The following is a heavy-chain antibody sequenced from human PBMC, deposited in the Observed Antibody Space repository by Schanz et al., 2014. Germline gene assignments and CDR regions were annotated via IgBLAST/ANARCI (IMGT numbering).Heavy chain of an antibody. CDR2: ISGGGGTR. J-gene: IGHJ4*02. V-gene: IGHV3-23*01. D-gene: IGHD2-15*01. Sequence: EEQLLQSGGGLVQPGGSLRLSCAASGFTFGSYGMSWVRQGPGKGLEWVSGISGGGGTRNYADSVEGRFTISRDNSKNTLYLQMNTLRAEDTAVYYCARDRGYCSGGSCLAFDYWGQGTLVTVSS. CDR1: GFTFGSYG. CDR3: ARDRGYCSGGSCLAFDY.